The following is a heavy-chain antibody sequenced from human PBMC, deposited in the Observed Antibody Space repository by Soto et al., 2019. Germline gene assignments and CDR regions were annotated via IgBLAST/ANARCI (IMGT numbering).Heavy chain of an antibody. V-gene: IGHV3-7*03. CDR3: GRSQLVLDY. CDR1: GFTFIDYW. J-gene: IGHJ4*02. CDR2: IKQDGSEQ. Sequence: EVQLVESGGGLVQPGGSLRLSCAASGFTFIDYWMTWVRQAPGKGLEWVASIKQDGSEQGYVDSVKGRFTISRDNAKNSLFLQMNSLRREDTAGYYCGRSQLVLDYWGQGSLVTVSS. D-gene: IGHD6-6*01.